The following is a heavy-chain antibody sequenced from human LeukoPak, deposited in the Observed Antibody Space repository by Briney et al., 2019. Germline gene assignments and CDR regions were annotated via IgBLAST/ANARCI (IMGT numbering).Heavy chain of an antibody. Sequence: ASVKVSCKASGYTFISYYMHWVRQAPGQGLEWMGIINPSGGSTSYAQKFQGRVTMTRDTSTSTVYMELSSLRAEDTAVYYCARGLKWSSSWYAFGQNWFDPWGQGTLVTVSS. D-gene: IGHD6-13*01. CDR2: INPSGGST. J-gene: IGHJ5*02. V-gene: IGHV1-46*01. CDR3: ARGLKWSSSWYAFGQNWFDP. CDR1: GYTFISYY.